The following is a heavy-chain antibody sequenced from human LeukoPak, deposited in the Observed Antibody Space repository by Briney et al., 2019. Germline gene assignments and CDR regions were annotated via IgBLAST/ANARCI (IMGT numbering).Heavy chain of an antibody. CDR1: GFTFSSYG. J-gene: IGHJ4*02. D-gene: IGHD3-10*01. CDR3: ARDAYYYGSGSYVDY. CDR2: IYYDGNNK. V-gene: IGHV3-33*01. Sequence: GRSLRLSCAASGFTFSSYGMHWVRQAPGKGLEWVAVIYYDGNNKFYADSVKGRFTISRDNSKNTLYLQMNSLRAEDTAEYYCARDAYYYGSGSYVDYWGQGTLVTVSS.